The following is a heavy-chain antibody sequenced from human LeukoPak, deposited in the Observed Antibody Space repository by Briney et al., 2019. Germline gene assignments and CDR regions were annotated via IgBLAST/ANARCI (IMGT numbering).Heavy chain of an antibody. CDR1: GGSISSYY. CDR2: IYYSGST. V-gene: IGHV4-59*08. D-gene: IGHD5-18*01. J-gene: IGHJ4*02. CDR3: ARLDGYSCGPDY. Sequence: SETLSLTCTVSGGSISSYYWSWIRQPPGKGLEWIGYIYYSGSTNYNPSLKSRVTISVDTSKNQFSLKLSSVTAADTAVYYCARLDGYSCGPDYWGQGTLVTVSS.